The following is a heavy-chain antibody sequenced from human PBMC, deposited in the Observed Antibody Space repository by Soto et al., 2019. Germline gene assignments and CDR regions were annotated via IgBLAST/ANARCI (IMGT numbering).Heavy chain of an antibody. V-gene: IGHV1-3*05. J-gene: IGHJ4*02. Sequence: QVQLVLSGAEEKKPGASVKVSCKASGYTFTTYAMHWVRQAPGQRLEWMGWLNAGNSNTKYSQKFQGRVTITRDTSASTAYMELSSLRSEDTAVYYCVRDRGLTIDYWGQGTLVTVSS. CDR1: GYTFTTYA. CDR2: LNAGNSNT. D-gene: IGHD3-10*01. CDR3: VRDRGLTIDY.